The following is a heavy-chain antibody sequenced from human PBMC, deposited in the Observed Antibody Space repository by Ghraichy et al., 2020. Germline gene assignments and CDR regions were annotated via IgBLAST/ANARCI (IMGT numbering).Heavy chain of an antibody. CDR3: ARSTTVTTWYFDY. J-gene: IGHJ4*02. CDR2: IYYSGST. CDR1: GGSISSGGYY. D-gene: IGHD4-17*01. V-gene: IGHV4-31*03. Sequence: LSLTCTVSGGSISSGGYYWSWIRQHPGKGLEWIGYIYYSGSTYYNPSLKSRGTISVDTSKNQFSLKLSSVTAADTAVYYCARSTTVTTWYFDYWGQGTQVTVSS.